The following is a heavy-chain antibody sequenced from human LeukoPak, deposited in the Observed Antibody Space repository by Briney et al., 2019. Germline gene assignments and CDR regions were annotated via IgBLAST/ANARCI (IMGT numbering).Heavy chain of an antibody. D-gene: IGHD6-19*01. J-gene: IGHJ4*02. Sequence: GESLKISCMVSGYTFTNYWIGWVRQMPGKGLEWMGIVYPGDSDTRYSPSFQGQVTMSADKSITTVYLQWSSLKASDTAMYYCARLRSGWDFDYWGQGSLVTVSS. CDR1: GYTFTNYW. V-gene: IGHV5-51*01. CDR2: VYPGDSDT. CDR3: ARLRSGWDFDY.